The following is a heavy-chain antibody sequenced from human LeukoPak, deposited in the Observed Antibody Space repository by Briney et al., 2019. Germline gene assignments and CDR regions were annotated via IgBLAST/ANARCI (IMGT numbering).Heavy chain of an antibody. D-gene: IGHD5-12*01. CDR2: IYSGGST. V-gene: IGHV3-53*01. CDR3: ARVVATIIPHYFDY. CDR1: GFTVSSNY. J-gene: IGHJ4*02. Sequence: PGGSLRLSCAASGFTVSSNYMSWVRQAPGKGLEWVSVIYSGGSTYYADSVKGRFTISRDNSKNTLYLQMNSLRAEDTAVYYCARVVATIIPHYFDYPGQGTLVTVSS.